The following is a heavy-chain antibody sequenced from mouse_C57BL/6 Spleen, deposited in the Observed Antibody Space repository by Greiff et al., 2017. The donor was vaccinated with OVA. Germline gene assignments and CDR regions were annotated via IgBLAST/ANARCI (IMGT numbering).Heavy chain of an antibody. CDR2: IHPNSGST. CDR1: GYTFTSYW. Sequence: VQLQQPGAELVKPGASVKLSCKASGYTFTSYWMHWVKQRPGQGLEWIGMIHPNSGSTNYNEKFKSKATLTVDKSSSTAYMQLSSLTSEDSAVYYCADYYGSSLKYFDVWGTGTTVTVSS. V-gene: IGHV1-64*01. CDR3: ADYYGSSLKYFDV. D-gene: IGHD1-1*01. J-gene: IGHJ1*03.